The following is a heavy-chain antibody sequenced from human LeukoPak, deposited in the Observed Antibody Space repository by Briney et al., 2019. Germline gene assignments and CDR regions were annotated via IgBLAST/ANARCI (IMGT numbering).Heavy chain of an antibody. CDR1: GFTFSNAW. CDR3: TTDPLFESSGWYSDY. V-gene: IGHV3-15*01. CDR2: IKSKTDGGTT. D-gene: IGHD6-19*01. Sequence: RAGGSLRLSCAASGFTFSNAWMSWVRQAPGKGLEWVGRIKSKTDGGTTDYAAPVKGRFTISRDDSKNTLYLQMNSLKTEDTAVYYCTTDPLFESSGWYSDYWGQGTLVTVSS. J-gene: IGHJ4*02.